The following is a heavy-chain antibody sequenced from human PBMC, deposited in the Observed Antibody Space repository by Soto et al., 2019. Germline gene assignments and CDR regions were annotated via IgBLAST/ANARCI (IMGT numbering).Heavy chain of an antibody. D-gene: IGHD6-13*01. J-gene: IGHJ4*02. V-gene: IGHV4-59*01. CDR2: IYYSGST. Sequence: SETLSLTCTVSGGSISSYYWSWIRQPPGKGLEWIGYIYYSGSTNYNPSLKSRVTISVDTSKNQFPLKLSSVTAADTAVYYCARYSSSWIFDYWGQGTLVTVSS. CDR1: GGSISSYY. CDR3: ARYSSSWIFDY.